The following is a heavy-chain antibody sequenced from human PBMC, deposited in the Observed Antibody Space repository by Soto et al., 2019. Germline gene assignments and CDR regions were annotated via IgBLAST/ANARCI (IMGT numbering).Heavy chain of an antibody. V-gene: IGHV3-23*01. Sequence: GGSLRLSCAASGFTFSNYAVTWVRQAPGKGLEWVSTISGSGGSTYYADSVKGRFTISRDNSKNMLYLQMNSLRAEDTAVYYCAKNPGYYYDSTGYHFDYWGQGTLVTVSS. J-gene: IGHJ4*02. D-gene: IGHD3-22*01. CDR3: AKNPGYYYDSTGYHFDY. CDR2: ISGSGGST. CDR1: GFTFSNYA.